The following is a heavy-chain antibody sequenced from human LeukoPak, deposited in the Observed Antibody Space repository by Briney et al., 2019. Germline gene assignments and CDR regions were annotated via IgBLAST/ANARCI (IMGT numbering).Heavy chain of an antibody. V-gene: IGHV3-7*01. J-gene: IGHJ6*03. CDR2: IKQDGGEK. CDR1: GFTFSNYW. Sequence: GGSLRLSCAASGFTFSNYWMNWVRQAPGKGLEWVANIKQDGGEKSYVDSVKGRFTISRDNAKNSLYLQMNSLRAEDTAVYYCARENYYYYYMDVWGKGTTVTVSS. CDR3: ARENYYYYYMDV.